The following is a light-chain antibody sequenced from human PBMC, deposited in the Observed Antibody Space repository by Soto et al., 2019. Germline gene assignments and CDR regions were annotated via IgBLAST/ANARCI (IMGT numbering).Light chain of an antibody. V-gene: IGKV3-11*01. CDR3: QQPRNCTVT. CDR2: DAS. CDR1: QNITRY. Sequence: SPVSNSVSPGASSTLSCWSSQNITRYLAWYQQKPGQAPKFLIYDASTRATGIPARFSGSGSGTEFTLTISSLENEDFAVYYCQQPRNCTVTFGQGTRLEIK. J-gene: IGKJ5*01.